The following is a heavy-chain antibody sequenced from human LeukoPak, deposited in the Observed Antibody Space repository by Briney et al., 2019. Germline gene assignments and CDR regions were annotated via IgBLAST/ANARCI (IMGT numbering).Heavy chain of an antibody. CDR2: IYYSGST. V-gene: IGHV4-59*01. Sequence: PSETLSLTCTVSGGSISSYYWSWIRQPPGKGLEWIGYIYYSGSTNYNPSLKSRVTISVDTSKNQFSLKLSSVTAADTAVYYCARGGEAVAGEYYYYYGMDVWGQGTTVTVSS. J-gene: IGHJ6*02. CDR1: GGSISSYY. CDR3: ARGGEAVAGEYYYYYGMDV. D-gene: IGHD6-19*01.